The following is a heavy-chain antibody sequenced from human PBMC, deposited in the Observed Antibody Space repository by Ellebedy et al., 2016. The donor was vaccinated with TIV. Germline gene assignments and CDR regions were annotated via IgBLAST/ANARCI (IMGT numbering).Heavy chain of an antibody. Sequence: GGSLRLXXAASGFTFDDYAVHWARQAPGKGLEWVSGISWNSGSIGYADSVKGRFTISRDNAKNSLYLQMNSLRAEDTALYYCAGGDCGGDCYQGYYFDYWGQGTLVTVSS. CDR1: GFTFDDYA. D-gene: IGHD2-21*02. J-gene: IGHJ4*02. V-gene: IGHV3-9*01. CDR2: ISWNSGSI. CDR3: AGGDCGGDCYQGYYFDY.